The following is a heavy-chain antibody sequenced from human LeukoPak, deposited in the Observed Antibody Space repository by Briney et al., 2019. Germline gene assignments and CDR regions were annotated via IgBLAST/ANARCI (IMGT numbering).Heavy chain of an antibody. V-gene: IGHV4-39*02. CDR2: IYYSGST. J-gene: IGHJ4*02. Sequence: PSETLSLTCTVSGGSISSSSYYWGWIRQPPGKGLEWIGSIYYSGSTYCNPSLKSRVTISVDTSKNQFSLKLSSVTAADTAVYYCARDITMVRGVKGGYWGQGTLVTVSS. CDR1: GGSISSSSYY. D-gene: IGHD3-10*01. CDR3: ARDITMVRGVKGGY.